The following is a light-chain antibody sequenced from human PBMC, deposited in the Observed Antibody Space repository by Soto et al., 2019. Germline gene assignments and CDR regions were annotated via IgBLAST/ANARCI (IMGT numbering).Light chain of an antibody. J-gene: IGKJ4*01. Sequence: EIVMTQSPATLSVSPGERATLSCGASQSVSSSLAWYQQKPGQAPRLLIYGASTRATGIPARFSGSGSGTEFTLTISSLQSEDFAVYYCQQYNTWPLTFGGGTKVEIK. CDR2: GAS. CDR3: QQYNTWPLT. CDR1: QSVSSS. V-gene: IGKV3-15*01.